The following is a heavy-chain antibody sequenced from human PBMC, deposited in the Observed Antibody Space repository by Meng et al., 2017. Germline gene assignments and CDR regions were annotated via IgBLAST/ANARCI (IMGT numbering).Heavy chain of an antibody. J-gene: IGHJ4*02. CDR2: IKSKSDGGTT. V-gene: IGHV3-15*01. CDR1: RFTFSNAW. Sequence: GESLKISCAASRFTFSNAWMNWVRQAPGKGLEWVGRIKSKSDGGTTDYAAPVKGRFSISSDDSKYTLYLQMNSLRTEATGVYYCTTITEAGEADYWGQGTLVTVSS. CDR3: TTITEAGEADY. D-gene: IGHD1-14*01.